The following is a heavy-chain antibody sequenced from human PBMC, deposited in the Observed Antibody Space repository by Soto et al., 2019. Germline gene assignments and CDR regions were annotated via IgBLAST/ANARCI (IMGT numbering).Heavy chain of an antibody. J-gene: IGHJ3*02. CDR3: ARAFSDAFDI. Sequence: GGSLRLSCAASGFTVSDYYMTWIRQAPGKGLEWVSYISSSGTGIYYADSVRGRFTISRDNAKNSLYLQMSSLRAEETAVYYCARAFSDAFDIWGQGTMVTVSS. V-gene: IGHV3-11*01. CDR1: GFTVSDYY. CDR2: ISSSGTGI.